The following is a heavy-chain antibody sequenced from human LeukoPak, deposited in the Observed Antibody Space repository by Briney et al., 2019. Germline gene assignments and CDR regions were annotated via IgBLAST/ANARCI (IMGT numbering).Heavy chain of an antibody. V-gene: IGHV1-18*01. CDR1: GYTFTGYG. D-gene: IGHD3-16*02. J-gene: IGHJ4*02. Sequence: ASVKVSCKASGYTFTGYGISWVRQAPGQGLEWMGWIIAYNGNTNYAQKLQGRVTMTTDTSTSTAYMELRSLRSDDTAVYYCARAQGDYVWGSYRPQYYFDYWGQGTLVTVSS. CDR2: IIAYNGNT. CDR3: ARAQGDYVWGSYRPQYYFDY.